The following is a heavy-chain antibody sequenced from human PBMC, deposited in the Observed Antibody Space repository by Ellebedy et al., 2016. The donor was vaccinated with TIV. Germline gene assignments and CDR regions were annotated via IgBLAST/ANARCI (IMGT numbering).Heavy chain of an antibody. CDR2: MIGTGGRGSS. D-gene: IGHD6-25*01. CDR3: SGLHTARPKGPVGPAAIRSDAFDI. CDR1: GFTFTTYA. J-gene: IGHJ3*02. V-gene: IGHV3-23*01. Sequence: GESLKISCAASGFTFTTYAMSWVRRAPGKGLEWVSVMIGTGGRGSSYYADAEKGRFTISTDNSNNTLYLQMNSLRPEDTAGYYCSGLHTARPKGPVGPAAIRSDAFDIWGQGTLVTVSS.